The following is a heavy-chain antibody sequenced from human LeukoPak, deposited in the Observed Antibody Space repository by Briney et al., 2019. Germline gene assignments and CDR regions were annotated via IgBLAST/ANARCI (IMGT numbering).Heavy chain of an antibody. CDR1: GGSFSGYY. CDR3: ARRATVTPNWYFDY. CDR2: INHSGST. V-gene: IGHV4-34*01. J-gene: IGHJ4*02. D-gene: IGHD4-17*01. Sequence: PSETLSLTCAVYGGSFSGYYWSLIRQPPGKGLEWIGEINHSGSTNYNPSLKSRVTISVDTSKNQFSLKLSSVTAADTAVYYCARRATVTPNWYFDYWGQGTLVTVSS.